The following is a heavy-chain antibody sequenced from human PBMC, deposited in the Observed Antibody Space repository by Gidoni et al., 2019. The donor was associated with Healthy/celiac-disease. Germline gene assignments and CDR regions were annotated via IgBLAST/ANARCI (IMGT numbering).Heavy chain of an antibody. CDR3: ARVNAPWATMIVVDDAFDI. V-gene: IGHV3-33*01. CDR1: GFTFSCSG. CDR2: IWYDGSNK. Sequence: QVQLVASGGVVVQPGRSLSLSCAASGFTFSCSGMPGVRQAPGKGLEWVAVIWYDGSNKYYADSVKGRFTISRDNSKNTMYLQMNSLRAEDTAVYYCARVNAPWATMIVVDDAFDIWGQGTMVTVSS. D-gene: IGHD3-22*01. J-gene: IGHJ3*02.